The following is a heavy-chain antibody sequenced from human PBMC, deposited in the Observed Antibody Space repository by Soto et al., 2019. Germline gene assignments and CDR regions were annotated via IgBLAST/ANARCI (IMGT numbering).Heavy chain of an antibody. Sequence: QVQLVESGGGVVQPGRSLRLSCAASGFTFSSYGMHWVRQAPGKGLEWVAVIWYDGSNKYYADSVKGRFTISRDNSKNTLYLQMNSLRAEDTAVYYCARGRISTYSSSWGFHFDYWGQGTLVTVSS. J-gene: IGHJ4*02. CDR3: ARGRISTYSSSWGFHFDY. CDR2: IWYDGSNK. V-gene: IGHV3-33*01. D-gene: IGHD6-6*01. CDR1: GFTFSSYG.